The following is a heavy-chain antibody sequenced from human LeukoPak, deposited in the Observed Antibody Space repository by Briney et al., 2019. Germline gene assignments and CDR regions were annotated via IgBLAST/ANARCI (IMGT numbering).Heavy chain of an antibody. D-gene: IGHD2-15*01. CDR3: ARDPQDIVVVVAAKGGYYHGMDV. J-gene: IGHJ6*02. CDR2: ISYDGSNK. V-gene: IGHV3-30-3*01. CDR1: GFTFSSYA. Sequence: GRSLRLSCAAPGFTFSSYAMHWVRQAPGTGLEWVAVISYDGSNKYYADSVKGRFTISRDNSKNTLYLQMNSLRAEDTAVYYCARDPQDIVVVVAAKGGYYHGMDVWGQGTTVTVSS.